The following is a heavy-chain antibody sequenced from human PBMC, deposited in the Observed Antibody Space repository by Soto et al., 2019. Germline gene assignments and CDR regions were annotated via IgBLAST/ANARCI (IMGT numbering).Heavy chain of an antibody. D-gene: IGHD3-10*01. CDR2: IYYSGST. CDR3: ARDLPAESITMVRGVRAPGYYYGMDV. Sequence: PSETLSLTCTVSGGSISSGGYYWSWIRQHPGKGLEWIGYIYYSGSTYYNPSLKSRVTISVDTSKNQFSLKLSSVTAADTAVYYCARDLPAESITMVRGVRAPGYYYGMDVWGQGTTVTVSS. J-gene: IGHJ6*02. V-gene: IGHV4-31*03. CDR1: GGSISSGGYY.